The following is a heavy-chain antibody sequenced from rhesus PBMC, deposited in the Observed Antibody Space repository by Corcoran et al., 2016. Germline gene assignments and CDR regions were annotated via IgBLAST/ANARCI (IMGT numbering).Heavy chain of an antibody. CDR1: GYTFTDDY. J-gene: IGHJ4*01. D-gene: IGHD2-39*02. V-gene: IGHV1-111*02. Sequence: EVQLVQSGAEVKKPGASVQISCKASGYTFTDDYLPWVRQAPGKGLEWVGLVDPEDAKAIHAQKFQDRVTITADTSTDTAYMELSSLRSEDTAVYYCATDEACSGGVCYWGQGVLVTVSS. CDR2: VDPEDAKA. CDR3: ATDEACSGGVCY.